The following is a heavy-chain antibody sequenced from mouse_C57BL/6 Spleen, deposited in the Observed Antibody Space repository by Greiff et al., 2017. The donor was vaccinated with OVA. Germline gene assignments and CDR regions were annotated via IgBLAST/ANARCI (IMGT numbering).Heavy chain of an antibody. CDR2: IYPRDGST. J-gene: IGHJ3*01. CDR3: TYLDYCGSGFFAY. CDR1: GFTFTDHT. V-gene: IGHV1-78*01. D-gene: IGHD1-1*01. Sequence: VQLQQSDAELVKPGASVKISCTVSGFTFTDHTIHWMKQRPEQGLEWIGYIYPRDGSTNYNAKFKGKATLTADKSSSTAYMQLNSMTYEDSAVYFCTYLDYCGSGFFAYWGQGTLVTVSA.